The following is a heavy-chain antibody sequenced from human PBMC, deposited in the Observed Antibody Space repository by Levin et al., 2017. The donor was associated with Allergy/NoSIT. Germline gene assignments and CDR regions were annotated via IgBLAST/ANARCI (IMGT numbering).Heavy chain of an antibody. D-gene: IGHD3-10*01. CDR3: AREDYYGSGSYGAFDS. J-gene: IGHJ3*02. Sequence: GGSLRLSCKASGYTFTSYYMHWVRQAPGQGLEWMGIINPSGGSTSYAQKFQGRVTMTRDTSTSTVYMELSSLRSEDTAVYYCAREDYYGSGSYGAFDSWGQGTMVTVSS. V-gene: IGHV1-46*01. CDR2: INPSGGST. CDR1: GYTFTSYY.